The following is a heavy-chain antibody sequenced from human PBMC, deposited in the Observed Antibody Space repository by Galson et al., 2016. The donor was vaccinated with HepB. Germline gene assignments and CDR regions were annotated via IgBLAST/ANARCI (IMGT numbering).Heavy chain of an antibody. CDR2: ISSRSTYI. V-gene: IGHV3-21*01. D-gene: IGHD2/OR15-2a*01. Sequence: SLRLSCAASGFPFSTQSMNWVRQAPGKGLEWVSSISSRSTYIHYADSVKGRFTISRDNSNSMLFLQMSSLRADDTAVYYCARRHEYCPPVGCSVDYWGQGTLVSVSS. CDR3: ARRHEYCPPVGCSVDY. J-gene: IGHJ4*02. CDR1: GFPFSTQS.